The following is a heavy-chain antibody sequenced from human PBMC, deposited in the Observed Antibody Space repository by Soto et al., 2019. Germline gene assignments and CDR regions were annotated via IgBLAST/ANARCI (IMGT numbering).Heavy chain of an antibody. Sequence: SQTLSLTCTVSGGCINTYYWTWIRKRPGKGLEWIGYLYCSGTTNYNPSLKGRVTISVDTSKNPFSLKLTSLTAADTAVYYFARASMTTIAMAVGGRGTTVTVSS. D-gene: IGHD3-22*01. CDR1: GGCINTYY. CDR3: ARASMTTIAMAV. CDR2: LYCSGTT. V-gene: IGHV4-59*01. J-gene: IGHJ6*02.